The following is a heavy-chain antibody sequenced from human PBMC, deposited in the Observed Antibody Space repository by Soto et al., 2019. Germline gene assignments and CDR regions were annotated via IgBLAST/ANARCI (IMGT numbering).Heavy chain of an antibody. CDR1: GGFISSSSSY. CDR3: ARLLTAQIGRDCVNP. Sequence: QLQLQESGPGLVKPSETLSLACTVAGGFISSSSSYWGWIRQAPGKGLEWIAYIHSGGTTYYNSSPKSRGIISVDTSKDRVSLWVSSVPAADSGVCYCARLLTAQIGRDCVNPWGQGTVVIFSS. D-gene: IGHD2-21*02. V-gene: IGHV4-39*01. CDR2: IHSGGTT. J-gene: IGHJ5*02.